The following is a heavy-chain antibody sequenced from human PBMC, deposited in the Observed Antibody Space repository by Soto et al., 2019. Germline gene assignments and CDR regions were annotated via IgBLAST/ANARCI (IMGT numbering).Heavy chain of an antibody. CDR3: VRGEGGWETY. Sequence: AGSGFTFSSYWMHWVRQAPGKGLVWVSRINSDGSSTTYADSVKGRFTISRDNAKNTLYLQMNSLRAEDTAVYYCVRGEGGWETYWGQGTLVTVSS. CDR1: GFTFSSYW. CDR2: INSDGSST. D-gene: IGHD6-19*01. V-gene: IGHV3-74*01. J-gene: IGHJ4*02.